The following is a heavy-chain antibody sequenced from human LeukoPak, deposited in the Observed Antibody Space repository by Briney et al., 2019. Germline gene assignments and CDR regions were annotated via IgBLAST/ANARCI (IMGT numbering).Heavy chain of an antibody. D-gene: IGHD2-2*01. J-gene: IGHJ5*02. V-gene: IGHV1-2*02. CDR2: INPNSGGT. CDR3: ARDYIVVVPAAIPWFDP. Sequence: ASVKVSCKASGYTFTGYYMHWVLQAPGQRLEWMGWINPNSGGTNYAQKFQGRVTMTRATSISTAYMELSGLRSDDTAVYYCARDYIVVVPAAIPWFDPWGQGTPVTVSS. CDR1: GYTFTGYY.